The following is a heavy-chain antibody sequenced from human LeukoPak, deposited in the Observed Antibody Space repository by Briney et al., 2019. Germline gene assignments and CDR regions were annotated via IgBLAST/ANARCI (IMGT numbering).Heavy chain of an antibody. Sequence: GASVKVSCKASGYTFTSDYIHWVRQAPGQGLEWMGKINPSVGTTTYAQNFQARVTISRDTSTSTVYMDVSSLRSDDTAVYWCARESGYSYGPLDYWGQGTLVTVSS. D-gene: IGHD5-18*01. CDR2: INPSVGTT. CDR1: GYTFTSDY. J-gene: IGHJ4*02. V-gene: IGHV1-46*01. CDR3: ARESGYSYGPLDY.